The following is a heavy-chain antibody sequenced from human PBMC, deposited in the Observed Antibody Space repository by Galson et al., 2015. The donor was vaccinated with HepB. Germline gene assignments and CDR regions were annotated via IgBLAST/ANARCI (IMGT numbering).Heavy chain of an antibody. CDR2: IRPDGGEK. D-gene: IGHD1-1*01. CDR3: ARDPRLTEWKDEVGVEGIDY. CDR1: GFNFNKYW. V-gene: IGHV3-7*03. Sequence: SLRLSCAVSGFNFNKYWMNWVRQAPGKGLEWVASIRPDGGEKYYVESVTGRFTVSRDSTKKSMDLQMNSLRVEDTAMYYCARDPRLTEWKDEVGVEGIDYWGQGILVTVSS. J-gene: IGHJ4*02.